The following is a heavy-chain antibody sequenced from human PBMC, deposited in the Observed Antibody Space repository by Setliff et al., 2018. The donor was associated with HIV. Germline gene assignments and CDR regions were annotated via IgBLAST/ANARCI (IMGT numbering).Heavy chain of an antibody. CDR3: AKRTAHY. CDR1: GFTFSSYG. D-gene: IGHD5-18*01. Sequence: GGSLRLSCAASGFTFSSYGMHWVRQAPGKGLEWVAVISYDGSNKYYADSVKGRFTISRDNSNNTLFLQMNSLRAEDTAIYYCAKRTAHYWGQGTLVTVSS. J-gene: IGHJ4*02. V-gene: IGHV3-30*18. CDR2: ISYDGSNK.